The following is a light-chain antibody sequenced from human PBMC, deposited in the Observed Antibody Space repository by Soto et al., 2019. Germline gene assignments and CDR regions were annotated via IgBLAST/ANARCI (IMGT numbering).Light chain of an antibody. CDR1: QGISSY. CDR2: AAS. CDR3: QQLNTYPYT. Sequence: DIQLTQSPSFLSASVGDTVTVTCRASQGISSYLAWFQQKPGKAPKFLIYAASTLEGGVPSRFSGSGSGTEFTLTISSLQPEDFATYYCQQLNTYPYTFGQGTKLEIK. V-gene: IGKV1-9*01. J-gene: IGKJ2*01.